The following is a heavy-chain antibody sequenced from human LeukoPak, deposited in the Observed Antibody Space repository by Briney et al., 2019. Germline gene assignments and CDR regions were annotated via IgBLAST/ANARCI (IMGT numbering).Heavy chain of an antibody. CDR3: ARVAVPSSMDMNFDF. CDR1: GFTFNQYT. J-gene: IGHJ4*02. Sequence: PGGSLRLSCTASGFTFNQYTMNWVRQAPGKGLEWVSSIRHNGADTWYADSVKGRFTISRDNSRNTLFLQVNALRVEDTAVYYCARVAVPSSMDMNFDFWGRGILVTVSS. CDR2: IRHNGADT. V-gene: IGHV3-23*01. D-gene: IGHD2-2*03.